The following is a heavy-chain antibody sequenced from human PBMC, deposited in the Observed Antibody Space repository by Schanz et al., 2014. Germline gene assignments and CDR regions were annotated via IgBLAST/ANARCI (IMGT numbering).Heavy chain of an antibody. CDR1: GFAFSSYG. V-gene: IGHV3-23*01. CDR2: IGVDGTTT. J-gene: IGHJ3*02. CDR3: ARKMKLGVYGGKGHDSLDI. Sequence: EVQLLESGGGLVQPGGSLRLSCLASGFAFSSYGMNWLRQAPGKGLEWVSVIGVDGTTTYYADSVKGRFTISRDNSKNTLYLQMNSLRPEDTAVYYCARKMKLGVYGGKGHDSLDIWGQGTTVTVSS. D-gene: IGHD4-17*01.